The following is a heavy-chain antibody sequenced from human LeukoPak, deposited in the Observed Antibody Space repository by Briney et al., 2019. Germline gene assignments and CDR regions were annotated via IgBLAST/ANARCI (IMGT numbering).Heavy chain of an antibody. J-gene: IGHJ4*02. CDR1: GFTFSDYY. CDR3: ARVASTVTSYYFDY. CDR2: ISCSGSTL. D-gene: IGHD4-17*01. Sequence: GGSLRLSCAASGFTFSDYYMSWIRQAPGKGLEGVFYISCSGSTLYYEDSVKGRVTISRDNAKNSVYLQMNRLRAEDTAVYYCARVASTVTSYYFDYWGQGPLVTVSS. V-gene: IGHV3-11*01.